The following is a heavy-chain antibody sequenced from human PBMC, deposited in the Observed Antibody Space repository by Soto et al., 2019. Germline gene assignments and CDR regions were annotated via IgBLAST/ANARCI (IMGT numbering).Heavy chain of an antibody. Sequence: EVQLLESGGGLVQPGGSWRPSCAASGFPFSSFALSWVRQAQGKGLEWVSGISNSGGSVNYADSVKGRFTISRDNSKNTLSPEMNSLRAEDTALYYCAKVKWTYGSVSDIWGQGTMVTVSS. V-gene: IGHV3-23*01. D-gene: IGHD4-17*01. CDR2: ISNSGGSV. CDR3: AKVKWTYGSVSDI. CDR1: GFPFSSFA. J-gene: IGHJ3*02.